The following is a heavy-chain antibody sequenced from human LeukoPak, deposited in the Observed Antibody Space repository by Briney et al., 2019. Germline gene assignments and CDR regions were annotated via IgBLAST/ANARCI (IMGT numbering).Heavy chain of an antibody. CDR3: AKAYPTARGVNFDY. J-gene: IGHJ4*02. Sequence: HPGGSLRLSCAASGFTFSSSAISWVPQAPGKGLQWLSTINGDGGGDTTNYADPVKGRFTISRETSKNTLYLQMSSLRVEDTAVYYCAKAYPTARGVNFDYWGQGTLVTVSS. D-gene: IGHD3-10*01. V-gene: IGHV3-23*01. CDR2: INGDGGGDTT. CDR1: GFTFSSSA.